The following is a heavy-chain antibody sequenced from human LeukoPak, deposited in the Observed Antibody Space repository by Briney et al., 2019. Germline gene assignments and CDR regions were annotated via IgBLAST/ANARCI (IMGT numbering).Heavy chain of an antibody. V-gene: IGHV4-59*01. D-gene: IGHD3-9*01. CDR1: GGSISSYY. J-gene: IGHJ4*02. Sequence: PSETLSLTCTVSGGSISSYYWSWIRQPPGKGLEWIGYIYYSGSTNYNPSLKSRVTISVDTSKNQFSLKLSSVTAADTAVYYCATARYYDILTGYPAYYFDYWGQGTLVTVSS. CDR2: IYYSGST. CDR3: ATARYYDILTGYPAYYFDY.